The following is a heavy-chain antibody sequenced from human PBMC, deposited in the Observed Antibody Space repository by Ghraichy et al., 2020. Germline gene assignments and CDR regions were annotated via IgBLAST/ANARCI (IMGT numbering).Heavy chain of an antibody. CDR2: LNIDGTTV. D-gene: IGHD1-14*01. CDR1: GFSFTDYW. Sequence: GKSLNISCAASGFSFTDYWMHWVRQTPGRGLEWVSHLNIDGTTVNYADSVKGRFTISRDNAKNTMYLQMISLTVEDTAVYYCVRSYKDGLRHFDYWGQGTLVTVSS. CDR3: VRSYKDGLRHFDY. J-gene: IGHJ4*02. V-gene: IGHV3-74*01.